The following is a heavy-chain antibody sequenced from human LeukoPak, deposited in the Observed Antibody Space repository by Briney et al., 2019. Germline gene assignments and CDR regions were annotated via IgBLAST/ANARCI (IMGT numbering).Heavy chain of an antibody. CDR3: ARVSYYYGMDV. J-gene: IGHJ6*02. Sequence: SETLSLTCAVYGGSFSGYYWSWIRQPPGKGLEWIEEINHSGSTNYNPSLKSRVTISVDTSKNQFSLKLSSVTAADTAVYYCARVSYYYGMDVWGQGTTVTVSS. CDR1: GGSFSGYY. CDR2: INHSGST. V-gene: IGHV4-34*01.